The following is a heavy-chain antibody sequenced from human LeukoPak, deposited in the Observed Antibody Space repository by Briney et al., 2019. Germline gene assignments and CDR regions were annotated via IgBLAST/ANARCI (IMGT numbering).Heavy chain of an antibody. J-gene: IGHJ5*02. CDR1: GYTFTGYY. CDR2: INPNSGGT. Sequence: GASVKVSCKASGYTFTGYYMHWVRQAPGQGLEWMGWINPNSGGTNYAQKFQGRVTLTRDTSIRTAYMELSRLRSDDTAVYYCARGPRGYSYAPGNWFDPWGQGTLVTVSS. V-gene: IGHV1-2*02. D-gene: IGHD5-18*01. CDR3: ARGPRGYSYAPGNWFDP.